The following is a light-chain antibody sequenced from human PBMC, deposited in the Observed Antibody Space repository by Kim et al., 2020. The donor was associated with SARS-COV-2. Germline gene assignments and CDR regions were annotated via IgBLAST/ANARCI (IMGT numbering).Light chain of an antibody. Sequence: SSELTQDPAVSVALGQTVRITCQGDSLRSYYVTWYQQKPGQAPIVVIYGKNNRPSGIPDRFSGSSSGDTASLTITGTQAGDEADYYCNSRDSNDNVLFGGGTKLTVL. CDR3: NSRDSNDNVL. J-gene: IGLJ2*01. V-gene: IGLV3-19*01. CDR1: SLRSYY. CDR2: GKN.